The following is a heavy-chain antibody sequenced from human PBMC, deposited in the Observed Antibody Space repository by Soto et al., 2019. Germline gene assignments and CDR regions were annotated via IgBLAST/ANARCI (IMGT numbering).Heavy chain of an antibody. V-gene: IGHV1-46*01. D-gene: IGHD3-10*01. CDR3: ARGGPSGGSGSYYSYYYYGMDV. CDR2: INPSGGST. J-gene: IGHJ6*02. CDR1: GYTFTSYY. Sequence: ASVVSCKASGYTFTSYYMHWVRQAPGQGLEWMGIINPSGGSTSYAQKFQGRVTMTRDTSTSTVYMELSSLRSEDTAVYYCARGGPSGGSGSYYSYYYYGMDVWGQ.